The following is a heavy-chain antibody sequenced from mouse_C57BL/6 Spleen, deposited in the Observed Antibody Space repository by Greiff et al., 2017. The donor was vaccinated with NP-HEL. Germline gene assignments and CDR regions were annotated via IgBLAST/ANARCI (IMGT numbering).Heavy chain of an antibody. J-gene: IGHJ1*03. CDR3: ARSDTTVGYFDV. V-gene: IGHV1-42*01. CDR1: GYSFTGYY. D-gene: IGHD1-1*01. CDR2: INPSTGGT. Sequence: EGQLQQSGPELVKPGASVKISCKASGYSFTGYYMNWVKQSPEKSLEWIGEINPSTGGTTYNQKFKAKATLTVDKSSSTAYMQLKSLTSEDSAVYYCARSDTTVGYFDVWGTGTTVTVSS.